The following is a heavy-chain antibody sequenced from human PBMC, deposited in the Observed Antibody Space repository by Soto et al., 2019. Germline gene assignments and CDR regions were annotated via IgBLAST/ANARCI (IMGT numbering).Heavy chain of an antibody. J-gene: IGHJ6*03. V-gene: IGHV4-34*01. CDR1: GGSFSGYY. Sequence: TLSLTCAVYGGSFSGYYWSWIRQPPGKGLEWIGEINHSGSTNYNPSLKSRVTISVDTSKNQFSLKLSSVTAADTAVYYCVRRVLTVTTSWPYYYYYYMDVWGKGTTVTVSS. CDR3: VRRVLTVTTSWPYYYYYYMDV. D-gene: IGHD4-17*01. CDR2: INHSGST.